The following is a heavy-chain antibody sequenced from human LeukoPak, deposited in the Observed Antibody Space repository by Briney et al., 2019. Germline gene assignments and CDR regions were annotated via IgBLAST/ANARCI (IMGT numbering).Heavy chain of an antibody. D-gene: IGHD3-16*01. CDR3: ARDVWVLSPHAGEKEGYYCYGMFV. V-gene: IGHV4-31*03. J-gene: IGHJ6*01. Sequence: PSETLSLTCTVSGGSISSGGYYWSWIRQHPGKGLEWIGYIYYSGSTYYNQSLKSRVTISVDTSKNQFSLQLSSVTAADTVDYYCARDVWVLSPHAGEKEGYYCYGMFVSGQGDTGSVSS. CDR2: IYYSGST. CDR1: GGSISSGGYY.